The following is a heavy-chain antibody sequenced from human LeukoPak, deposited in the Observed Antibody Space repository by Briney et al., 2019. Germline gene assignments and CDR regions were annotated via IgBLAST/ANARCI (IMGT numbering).Heavy chain of an antibody. V-gene: IGHV3-23*01. CDR2: ISGSGGST. CDR3: AKGRLGSGTYFVY. Sequence: GGSLRLSCAASGFSLSNFALSWVRQAPGKGPEWVSVISGSGGSTKYTDSVKGRFTISRDNSKHTVFLQMTSLRADDTAVYYCAKGRLGSGTYFVYWGQGTLVTVSS. J-gene: IGHJ4*02. CDR1: GFSLSNFA. D-gene: IGHD3-10*01.